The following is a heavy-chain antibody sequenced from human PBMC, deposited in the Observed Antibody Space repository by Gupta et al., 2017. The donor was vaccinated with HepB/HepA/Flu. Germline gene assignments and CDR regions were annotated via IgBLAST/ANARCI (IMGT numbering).Heavy chain of an antibody. Sequence: EVLLVESGGGLVQPGGSLRLSCAASGSTVSNSYIAWVRQAPGKGLEWVSLTYSGESTYYADSVKDRFTISRDNSKNTLFLQMNTLRAEDTAVYYCARGGLQNNWFDPWGQGTLVTVSS. CDR2: TYSGEST. CDR1: GSTVSNSY. J-gene: IGHJ5*02. V-gene: IGHV3-66*01. CDR3: ARGGLQNNWFDP. D-gene: IGHD4-11*01.